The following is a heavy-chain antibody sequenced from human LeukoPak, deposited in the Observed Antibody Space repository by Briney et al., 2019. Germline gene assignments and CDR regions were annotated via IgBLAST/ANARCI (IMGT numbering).Heavy chain of an antibody. CDR3: ARGITMVRGVKDYYYYYMDV. CDR1: GGSISGYY. D-gene: IGHD3-10*01. Sequence: PETLSLTSTVSGGSISGYYWSSIRQPPGKGLWRSGYIYYSGSTNYNPSLMSRVTISVDTPKNNYSTKLSSVTAADTAVEYCARGITMVRGVKDYYYYYMDVWGKGTTVTISS. CDR2: IYYSGST. J-gene: IGHJ6*03. V-gene: IGHV4-59*01.